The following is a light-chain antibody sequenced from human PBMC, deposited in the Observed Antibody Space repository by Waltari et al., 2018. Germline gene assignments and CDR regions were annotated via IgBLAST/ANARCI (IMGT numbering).Light chain of an antibody. CDR1: QSLSSY. J-gene: IGKJ1*01. V-gene: IGKV1-39*01. CDR2: AAS. Sequence: DIQMTQSPSSLSASVGDRLTITCMASQSLSSYLNWYQQKPGKAPKFRIYAASSLQSGVPSRFSGSESGTDLTLTISSLQPEDFATYYCQQSYSTPPTFGQGTKVEIK. CDR3: QQSYSTPPT.